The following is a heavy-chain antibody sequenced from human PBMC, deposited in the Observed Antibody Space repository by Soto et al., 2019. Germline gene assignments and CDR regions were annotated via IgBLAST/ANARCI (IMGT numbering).Heavy chain of an antibody. CDR2: IYWDDDK. D-gene: IGHD6-13*01. CDR1: GFSLSTSGVG. Sequence: QITLKESGPTLVKPTQTLTLTCTFSGFSLSTSGVGVGWIRQPPGKALEWLALIYWDDDKRYSPSLKSRLTITKDPSKNQVVLTMTNMDPVDTATYYCARGYSIAGGYGMDVWGQGTTVTVSS. J-gene: IGHJ6*02. CDR3: ARGYSIAGGYGMDV. V-gene: IGHV2-5*02.